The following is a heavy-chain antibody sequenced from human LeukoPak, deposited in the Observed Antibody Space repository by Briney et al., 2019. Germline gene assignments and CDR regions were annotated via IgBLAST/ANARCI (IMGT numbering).Heavy chain of an antibody. CDR3: AREESMAVAGSYYYYGMDV. J-gene: IGHJ6*02. V-gene: IGHV3-33*01. Sequence: GRSLRLSCAASGFTFSSYGMHWVRQAPGKGLEWVAVIWYDGSNKYYADSVKGRFTISRDNSKNTLYLQMNSLRAEDTAVYYCAREESMAVAGSYYYYGMDVWGQGTTVTVSS. D-gene: IGHD6-19*01. CDR1: GFTFSSYG. CDR2: IWYDGSNK.